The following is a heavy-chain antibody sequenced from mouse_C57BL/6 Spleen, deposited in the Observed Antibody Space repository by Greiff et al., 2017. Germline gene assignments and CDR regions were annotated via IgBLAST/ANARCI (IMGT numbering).Heavy chain of an antibody. J-gene: IGHJ4*01. CDR2: IYPGNGDT. V-gene: IGHV1-12*01. CDR1: GYTFTSYY. CDR3: ARGGGVYCYAMDY. Sequence: LQESGAELVRPGASVKMSCKASGYTFTSYYIHWVKQTPRQGLEWIGAIYPGNGDTSYNQKFKGKATLTVDISSSTAYMQLSSLTSEDSEVYFCARGGGVYCYAMDYWGQGTTVTVSS.